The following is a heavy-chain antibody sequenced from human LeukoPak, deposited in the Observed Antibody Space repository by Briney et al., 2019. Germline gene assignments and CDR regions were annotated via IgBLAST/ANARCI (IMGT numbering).Heavy chain of an antibody. CDR2: IHSGGSF. Sequence: AETLSLTCSVPGASISNYYWSWIRQPAAKGLELIGRIHSGGSFNYNPSLRSRVTMSVDTSNNHFFLRLNSVAAAVTALYFCARGIGTITQDSFDIWGPGTVVTVSS. V-gene: IGHV4-4*07. J-gene: IGHJ3*02. CDR1: GASISNYY. D-gene: IGHD1-14*01. CDR3: ARGIGTITQDSFDI.